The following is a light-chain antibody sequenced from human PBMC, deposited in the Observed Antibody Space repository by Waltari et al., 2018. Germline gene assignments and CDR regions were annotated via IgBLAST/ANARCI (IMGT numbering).Light chain of an antibody. V-gene: IGLV2-14*03. CDR2: DVS. Sequence: QSVLTQSASVSGSPGHPITISCPGTTGDVGAHNHLSWYQQHPGKAPPLIIYDVSKRPSGVSNRISASKSGNTASLTISGLQAEDEAHYYCNSYTSSTNVVFGGGTKLTVL. CDR1: TGDVGAHNH. J-gene: IGLJ2*01. CDR3: NSYTSSTNVV.